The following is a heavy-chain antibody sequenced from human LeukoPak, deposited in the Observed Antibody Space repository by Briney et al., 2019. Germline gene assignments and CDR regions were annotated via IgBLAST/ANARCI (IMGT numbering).Heavy chain of an antibody. CDR3: ARVIDFWSGYPTFDY. J-gene: IGHJ4*02. CDR2: IYYSGST. CDR1: GASISSYY. D-gene: IGHD3-3*01. Sequence: SETLSLTCTVSGASISSYYWSWIRQPPGKGLEWIGYIYYSGSTNYNPSLKSRVTISVDTSKNQFSLKLSSVTAADTAVYYCARVIDFWSGYPTFDYWGQGTLVTVSS. V-gene: IGHV4-59*01.